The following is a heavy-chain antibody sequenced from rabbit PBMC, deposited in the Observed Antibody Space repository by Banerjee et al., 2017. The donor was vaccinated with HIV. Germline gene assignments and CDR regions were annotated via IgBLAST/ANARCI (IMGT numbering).Heavy chain of an antibody. CDR1: GFSFSSSYY. CDR2: IYTDISGST. CDR3: ARPGSYAGGYAGDAYAT. Sequence: QSLEESGGDLVKPGASLTLTCTASGFSFSSSYYMCWVRQAPGKGLEWIACIYTDISGSTDYASWAKGRFTISKTSSTTVTLQMTSLTAADTATYFCARPGSYAGGYAGDAYATWGQGTLVTVS. D-gene: IGHD4-2*01. J-gene: IGHJ2*01. V-gene: IGHV1S40*01.